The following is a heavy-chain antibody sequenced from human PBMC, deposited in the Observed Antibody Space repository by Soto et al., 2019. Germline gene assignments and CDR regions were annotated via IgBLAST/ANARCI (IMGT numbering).Heavy chain of an antibody. D-gene: IGHD7-27*01. V-gene: IGHV1-18*01. CDR2: ISAYNGNT. CDR1: GYTFTNFG. J-gene: IGHJ4*02. CDR3: ARVGTPIDY. Sequence: QVQLVQSGAEVKKPGASVKVPCKASGYTFTNFGISWVRQAPGQGLEWMGWISAYNGNTNYAQNFQGRVTMTTDTSTSTAYIELRSLRSDDTAVYYWARVGTPIDYWGQGTLVTVSS.